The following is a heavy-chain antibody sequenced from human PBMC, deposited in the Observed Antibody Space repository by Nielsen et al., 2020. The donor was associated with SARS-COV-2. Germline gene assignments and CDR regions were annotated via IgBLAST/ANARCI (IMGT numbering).Heavy chain of an antibody. Sequence: ASVKVSCKAFGYIFSSYGISWVRQAPGQGLEWMGWISAYNGNTDYPQKLQGRVTMTTDTSTSTAYMELRSLRSDDTAVYYCARENYYDTSGYYYGMDVWGQGTTVTVSS. D-gene: IGHD3-22*01. J-gene: IGHJ6*02. CDR3: ARENYYDTSGYYYGMDV. CDR1: GYIFSSYG. V-gene: IGHV1-18*01. CDR2: ISAYNGNT.